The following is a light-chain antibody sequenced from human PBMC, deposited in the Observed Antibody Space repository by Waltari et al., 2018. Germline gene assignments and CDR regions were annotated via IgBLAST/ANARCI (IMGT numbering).Light chain of an antibody. Sequence: QSVLTQPPSASGTPGQRVTISCSGSYSNIGSNIVTWYQQLPGTATKLLIYSNDYRPSGVPNGFSGSKSGTSASLAISRLQSEDEADYYCATWDDRLTGVVFGGGTRVTVL. CDR2: SND. J-gene: IGLJ2*01. V-gene: IGLV1-44*01. CDR3: ATWDDRLTGVV. CDR1: YSNIGSNI.